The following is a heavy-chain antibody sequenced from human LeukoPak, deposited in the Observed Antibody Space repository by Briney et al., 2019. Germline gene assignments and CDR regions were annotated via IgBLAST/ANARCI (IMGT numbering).Heavy chain of an antibody. D-gene: IGHD2-2*01. CDR1: GGSFSGYY. CDR3: ASARVLGYCSSTSCLRDYYYYYGMDV. J-gene: IGHJ6*02. Sequence: PSETLSLTCAVYGGSFSGYYWSWIRQPPGKGLEWIGEINHSGSTNYNPSLKSRVTISVDTSKNQFSLKLSSVTAADTAVYYCASARVLGYCSSTSCLRDYYYYYGMDVWGQGTTVTVSS. CDR2: INHSGST. V-gene: IGHV4-34*01.